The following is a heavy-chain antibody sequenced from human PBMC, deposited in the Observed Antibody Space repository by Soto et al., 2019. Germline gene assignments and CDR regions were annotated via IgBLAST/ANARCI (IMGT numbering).Heavy chain of an antibody. CDR2: IDWDDDK. CDR1: GFSLTTSGMC. D-gene: IGHD1-26*01. CDR3: ARTESGNYRFDP. Sequence: SGPTLVNPTQTLTLTCTFSGFSLTTSGMCVSWIRQPPGKALEWLARIDWDDDKYYNRSLQTRLSISKDTSKNQVVLTMTNMDPVDTATYYCARTESGNYRFDPWGQGTLVTVSS. J-gene: IGHJ5*02. V-gene: IGHV2-70*11.